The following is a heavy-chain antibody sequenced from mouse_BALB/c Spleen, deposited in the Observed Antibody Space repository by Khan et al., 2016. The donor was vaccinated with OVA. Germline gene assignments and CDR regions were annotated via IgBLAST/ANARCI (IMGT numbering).Heavy chain of an antibody. CDR2: ISSDGDYT. Sequence: EVELVESGGDLVRPGGSLQLSCAASGFTFSSYSMSWVRQTPDKRLEWVATISSDGDYTYYQHSVKGRFTISRDNAKNTLYLQMSSLKSEDTAMYYCASHLTGSFAYWGQGTLVTVSA. CDR1: GFTFSSYS. J-gene: IGHJ3*01. CDR3: ASHLTGSFAY. D-gene: IGHD4-1*01. V-gene: IGHV5-6*01.